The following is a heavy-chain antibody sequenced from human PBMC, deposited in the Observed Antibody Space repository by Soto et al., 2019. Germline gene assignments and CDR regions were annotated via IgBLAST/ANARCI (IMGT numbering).Heavy chain of an antibody. Sequence: GGSLRLSCAASGFSFSAYAMHWVRQAPGKGLEWVAVISHDGRNKYYVDSVQGRFTISRDNSKNTLHLHMNSLRAEDTAVYNCARGDYWADYWGQGTLVTVSS. J-gene: IGHJ4*02. CDR3: ARGDYWADY. D-gene: IGHD2-8*02. V-gene: IGHV3-30*04. CDR1: GFSFSAYA. CDR2: ISHDGRNK.